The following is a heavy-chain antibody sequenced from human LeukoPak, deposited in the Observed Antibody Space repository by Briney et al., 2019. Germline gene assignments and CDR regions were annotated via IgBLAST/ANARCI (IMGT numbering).Heavy chain of an antibody. V-gene: IGHV4-34*01. CDR2: INHSGST. CDR1: GGSFSGYY. CDR3: ARGRSPRIQLWSGAYYSDY. Sequence: PSETLSLTCAVYGGSFSGYYWSWIRQPPGKGLEWIGEINHSGSTNYNPSLKSRVTISVDTSKNQFSLKLSSVTAADTAVYYCARGRSPRIQLWSGAYYSDYWGQGTLVTVSS. J-gene: IGHJ4*02. D-gene: IGHD5-18*01.